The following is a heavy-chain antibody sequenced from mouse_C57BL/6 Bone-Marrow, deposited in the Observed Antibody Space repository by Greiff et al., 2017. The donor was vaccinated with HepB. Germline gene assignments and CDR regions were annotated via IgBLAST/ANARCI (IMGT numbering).Heavy chain of an antibody. J-gene: IGHJ2*01. CDR1: GYTFTSYG. CDR2: SDIGNGYT. CDR3: ARLANWNGYYFDY. V-gene: IGHV1-58*01. D-gene: IGHD4-1*01. Sequence: VQLQQSGAELVRPGSSVKMSCKTSGYTFTSYGINWVKQRPGQGLEWIGYSDIGNGYTEYNEKFKGKATLTSDTSSSTAYMQLSSLTSEDSAIYFCARLANWNGYYFDYWGQGTTLTVSS.